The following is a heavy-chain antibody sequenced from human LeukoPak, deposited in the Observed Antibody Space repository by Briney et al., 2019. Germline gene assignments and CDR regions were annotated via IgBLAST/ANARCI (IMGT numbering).Heavy chain of an antibody. Sequence: PGGSLTLSCAASGFTLSSYAMTWVRQAPGKGLEWVSGISGSGGNTYYTDSVRGRLSISRDNSKNTLYLQVNSLRVEDTAVYYCARRFDCWGQGTLVTVSS. V-gene: IGHV3-23*01. CDR3: ARRFDC. CDR2: ISGSGGNT. CDR1: GFTLSSYA. J-gene: IGHJ4*02.